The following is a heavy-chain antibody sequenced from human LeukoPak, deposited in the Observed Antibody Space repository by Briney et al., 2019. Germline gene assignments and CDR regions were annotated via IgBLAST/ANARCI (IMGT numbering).Heavy chain of an antibody. CDR3: AIRGSLVSDHYYGMDV. CDR2: IYPGDSDT. D-gene: IGHD3-16*01. CDR1: GYSFTSYW. V-gene: IGHV5-51*01. J-gene: IGHJ6*02. Sequence: GKSLKISCKGSGYSFTSYWIGWVRQMPGKGLEWMGIIYPGDSDTRYSPSFQGQVTISADKSISTAYLQWSSLKASDTAMYYCAIRGSLVSDHYYGMDVWGQGTTVTVSS.